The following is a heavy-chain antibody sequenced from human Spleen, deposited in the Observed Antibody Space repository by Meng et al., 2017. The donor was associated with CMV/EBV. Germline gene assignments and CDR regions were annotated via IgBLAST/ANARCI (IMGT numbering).Heavy chain of an antibody. J-gene: IGHJ6*02. Sequence: GPLRLSCAVYGGSFSGYYWSWIRQPPGKGLEWIGEINHSGSTNYNPSLKSRVTISVDTSKNQFSLKLTSVTAADTAVYYCARMGMVRGWKVWGQGTTVTVSS. D-gene: IGHD3-10*01. CDR3: ARMGMVRGWKV. CDR2: INHSGST. CDR1: GGSFSGYY. V-gene: IGHV4-34*01.